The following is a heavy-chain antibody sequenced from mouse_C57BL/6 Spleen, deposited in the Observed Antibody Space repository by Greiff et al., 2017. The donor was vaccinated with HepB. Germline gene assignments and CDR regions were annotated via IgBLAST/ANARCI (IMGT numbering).Heavy chain of an antibody. Sequence: VQLQHSGTELVKPGASVKLSCKASGYTFTSYWMHWVKQRPGQGLEWIGNINPSNGGTNYNEKFKSKATLTVDKSSSTAYMQLSSLTSEDSAVYYCARGIYYEYDGAWFAYWGQGTLVTVSA. D-gene: IGHD2-4*01. CDR1: GYTFTSYW. CDR2: INPSNGGT. J-gene: IGHJ3*01. V-gene: IGHV1-53*01. CDR3: ARGIYYEYDGAWFAY.